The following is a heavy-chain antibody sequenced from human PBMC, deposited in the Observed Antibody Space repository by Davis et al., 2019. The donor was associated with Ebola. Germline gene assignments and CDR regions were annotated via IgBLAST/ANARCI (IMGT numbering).Heavy chain of an antibody. V-gene: IGHV1-46*01. Sequence: ASVKVSCKASGYTFTGYYMHWVRQAPGQGLEWMGIINPSGGSTSYAQRFQGRVTITRATSASTAYMELSSLRSEDTAVYYCARVQRVYSGYDQIYYYYGMDVWGQGTTVTVSS. D-gene: IGHD5-12*01. CDR1: GYTFTGYY. CDR3: ARVQRVYSGYDQIYYYYGMDV. CDR2: INPSGGST. J-gene: IGHJ6*02.